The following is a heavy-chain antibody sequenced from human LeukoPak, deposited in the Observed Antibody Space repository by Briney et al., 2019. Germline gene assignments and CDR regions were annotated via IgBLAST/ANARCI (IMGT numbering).Heavy chain of an antibody. CDR3: ARARGFSVGWAVDAFDI. D-gene: IGHD6-19*01. Sequence: PGGSLRLSCAASGFTFNIFWMSWVRQAPGRGLEWVANIKQDGSETYYLDSVKGRFTLSRDNARNPLYLQMTSLSAEDTAVYYCARARGFSVGWAVDAFDIWGPGTVVTVSS. CDR2: IKQDGSET. J-gene: IGHJ3*02. V-gene: IGHV3-7*01. CDR1: GFTFNIFW.